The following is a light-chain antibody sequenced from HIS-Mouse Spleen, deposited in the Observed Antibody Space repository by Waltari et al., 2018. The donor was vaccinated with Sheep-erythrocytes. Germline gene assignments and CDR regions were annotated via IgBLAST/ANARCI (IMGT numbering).Light chain of an antibody. J-gene: IGKJ2*01. CDR2: DAS. CDR3: QQRSNWYT. V-gene: IGKV3-11*01. Sequence: EIVLTQSPATLSLSPRERATLSCRPSQSVSSYLAWYQQKPGQAPRLLIYDASNRATGIPARFSGSGSGTDFTLTISSLEPEDFAVYYCQQRSNWYTFGQGTKLEIK. CDR1: QSVSSY.